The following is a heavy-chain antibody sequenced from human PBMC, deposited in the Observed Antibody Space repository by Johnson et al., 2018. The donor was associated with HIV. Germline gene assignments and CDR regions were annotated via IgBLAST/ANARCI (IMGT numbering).Heavy chain of an antibody. D-gene: IGHD6-13*01. J-gene: IGHJ3*01. CDR2: ISYDGTKK. V-gene: IGHV3-30*04. CDR1: EFTFSNFA. CDR3: ARGRKDVGAADGLDNEAFDV. Sequence: QVQLVESGGGVVQPGKSLRIYCAVSEFTFSNFAMHWVRLAPGKGLQWVAVISYDGTKKFYADSVKGRFTISRDNSKDTLYLQMHSLRGEDSALYYCARGRKDVGAADGLDNEAFDVWGQGTLVTVSS.